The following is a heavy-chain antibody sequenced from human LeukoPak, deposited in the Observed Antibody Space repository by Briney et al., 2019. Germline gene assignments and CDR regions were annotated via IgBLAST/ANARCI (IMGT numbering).Heavy chain of an antibody. CDR3: ARVLRGAFDI. Sequence: SQTLSLTCTVSCGSISSGGYYWSWIRQHPGKGLEWIGYIYYSGSTYYNPSLKSRVTISVDTSKNQFSLKLSSVTAADTAVYYCARVLRGAFDIWGQGTMVTVSS. J-gene: IGHJ3*02. CDR2: IYYSGST. CDR1: CGSISSGGYY. D-gene: IGHD1-26*01. V-gene: IGHV4-31*03.